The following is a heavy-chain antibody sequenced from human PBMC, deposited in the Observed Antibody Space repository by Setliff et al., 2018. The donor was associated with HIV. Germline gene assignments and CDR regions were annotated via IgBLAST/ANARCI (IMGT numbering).Heavy chain of an antibody. CDR3: SRGGGDSGSYLDYYYGMDV. D-gene: IGHD3-10*01. CDR2: IYHSGST. CDR1: GYSISSGYY. J-gene: IGHJ6*02. V-gene: IGHV4-38-2*02. Sequence: SETLSLTCTVSGYSISSGYYWGWIRQPPGKGLEGIGSIYHSGSTYYNPSLKSRVTLSVATSKNQCSLKLSSVTAADTAVYYCSRGGGDSGSYLDYYYGMDVWGQGTTVTVSS.